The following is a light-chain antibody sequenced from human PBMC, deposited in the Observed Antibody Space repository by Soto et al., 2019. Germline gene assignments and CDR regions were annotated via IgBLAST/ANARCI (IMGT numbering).Light chain of an antibody. V-gene: IGLV1-47*01. J-gene: IGLJ2*01. CDR2: RNS. CDR1: SSNIGTTY. CDR3: AAWDDSLSGPV. Sequence: QSVLTQPPSASGTPGQRVTISCSGTSSNIGTTYVYWYKQLSGTAPKLLIYRNSQRPSGVPDRFSGSKSGTSASLAISGLRSEDEADYYCAAWDDSLSGPVFGGGTKLTVL.